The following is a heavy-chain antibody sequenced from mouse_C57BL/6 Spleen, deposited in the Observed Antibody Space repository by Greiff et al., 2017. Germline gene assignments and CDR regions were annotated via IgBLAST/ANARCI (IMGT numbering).Heavy chain of an antibody. V-gene: IGHV5-17*01. D-gene: IGHD4-1*01. CDR3: ARPELGGLFAY. Sequence: EVKLVESGGGLVKPGGSLKLSCAASGFTFSDYGMHWVRQAPEKGLEWVAYISSGSSTIYYADTVKGRFTISRDNAKNTLILQMTSLRSEDTDMYYGARPELGGLFAYRGQGTLVTVSA. CDR2: ISSGSSTI. J-gene: IGHJ3*01. CDR1: GFTFSDYG.